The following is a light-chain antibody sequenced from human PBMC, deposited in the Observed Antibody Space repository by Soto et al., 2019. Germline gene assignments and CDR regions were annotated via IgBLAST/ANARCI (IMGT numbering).Light chain of an antibody. CDR1: QSVSSN. Sequence: EIVMTQSPATLSVSPGDRANLSCRASQSVSSNLAWYQQKPGQAPRLLIYGASTRATGIPARFSGSGSGTEFTLTISSLQSEDFAVYYCQQYNNWPPPITFGQGTRLEIK. CDR2: GAS. J-gene: IGKJ5*01. CDR3: QQYNNWPPPIT. V-gene: IGKV3-15*01.